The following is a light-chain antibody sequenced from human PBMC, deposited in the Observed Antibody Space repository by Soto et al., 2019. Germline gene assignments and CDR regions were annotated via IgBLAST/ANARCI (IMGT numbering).Light chain of an antibody. CDR3: QQFHSFPIT. J-gene: IGKJ5*01. V-gene: IGKV1-5*03. CDR1: QSISTW. Sequence: DIQVTQSPSTLSASLGDRVTITCRASQSISTWLAWYQQKPGKAPQLLIEKASTLESGVPSRFRGSGSGTDFTLTINSLQPEDYETYYCQQFHSFPITFGQGTRLEIK. CDR2: KAS.